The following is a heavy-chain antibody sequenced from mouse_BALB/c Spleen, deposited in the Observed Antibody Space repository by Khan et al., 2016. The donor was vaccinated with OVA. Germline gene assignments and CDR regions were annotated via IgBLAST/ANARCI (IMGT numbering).Heavy chain of an antibody. CDR3: ARGSSRAMDY. V-gene: IGHV9-3-1*01. CDR1: GYTFTNYG. J-gene: IGHJ4*01. Sequence: QVQLKQSGPELKKPGETVKISCKASGYTFTNYGMNWVKQAPGKGLKWMGWIYTYTGEPTYADDFKGRFAFSLESSASTAYLQINNLTNEDTATYLCARGSSRAMDYWGQGTSVTVSS. D-gene: IGHD1-1*01. CDR2: IYTYTGEP.